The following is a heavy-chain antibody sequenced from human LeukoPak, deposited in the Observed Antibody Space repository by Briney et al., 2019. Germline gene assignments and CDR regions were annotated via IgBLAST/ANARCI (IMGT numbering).Heavy chain of an antibody. CDR1: GFTFSSYS. Sequence: PGGSLRLSYAASGFTFSSYSMNWVRQAPGKGLEWVSSISSSSSYIYYADSVKGRFTISRDNAKNSLYLQMNSLRAEGTAVYYCARDSGSSWPNWFDPWGQGTLVPSPQ. J-gene: IGHJ5*02. D-gene: IGHD6-13*01. V-gene: IGHV3-21*01. CDR3: ARDSGSSWPNWFDP. CDR2: ISSSSSYI.